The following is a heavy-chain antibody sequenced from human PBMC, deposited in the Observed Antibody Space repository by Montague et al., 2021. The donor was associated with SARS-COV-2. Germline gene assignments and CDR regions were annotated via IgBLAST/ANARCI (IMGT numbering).Heavy chain of an antibody. CDR1: GDSISSSSYN. J-gene: IGHJ4*02. CDR2: VHYSGRP. D-gene: IGHD1-1*01. Sequence: SETLSLTCTVSGDSISSSSYNWGWIRQPPGKGLEWIGSVHYSGRPYYNPSLKSRVTIYVDTSKNQLSLKLSSVTAADTAVYYCTRHVHMTWPEPSPGFDYWGQGTQATVSS. CDR3: TRHVHMTWPEPSPGFDY. V-gene: IGHV4-39*01.